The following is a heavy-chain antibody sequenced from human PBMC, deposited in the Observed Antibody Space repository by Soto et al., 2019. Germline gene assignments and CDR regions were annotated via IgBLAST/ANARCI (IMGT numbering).Heavy chain of an antibody. V-gene: IGHV1-2*04. CDR2: INPNSGGT. J-gene: IGHJ6*02. CDR3: ARGHSSEAYYYYGMDV. Sequence: ASVKVSCKASGYTFTGYYMHWVRQAPGQGLEWMGWINPNSGGTNYAQKFQGWVTMTRDTSISTAYMELSRLRSDDTAVYYCARGHSSEAYYYYGMDVWGQGTTVTVSS. CDR1: GYTFTGYY. D-gene: IGHD6-19*01.